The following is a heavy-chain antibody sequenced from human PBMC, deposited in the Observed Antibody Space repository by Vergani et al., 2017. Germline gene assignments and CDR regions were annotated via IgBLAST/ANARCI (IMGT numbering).Heavy chain of an antibody. Sequence: QVQLVESGGGVVQPGRSLRLSCAASGFTFSSYAMHWVRQAPGKGLEWVAVISYDGSNKYYADSVKGRFTISRDNSKNTLYLQMNSLRAEDTAVYYCAREETYGDYGAFDLWGQGTMVSVSS. D-gene: IGHD4-17*01. CDR2: ISYDGSNK. CDR1: GFTFSSYA. J-gene: IGHJ3*01. CDR3: AREETYGDYGAFDL. V-gene: IGHV3-30*01.